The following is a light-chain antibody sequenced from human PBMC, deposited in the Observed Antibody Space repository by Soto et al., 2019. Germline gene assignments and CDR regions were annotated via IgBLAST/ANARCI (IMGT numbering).Light chain of an antibody. CDR2: AAS. CDR3: QQYKSYLRT. CDR1: QPIDRY. V-gene: IGKV1-5*01. J-gene: IGKJ1*01. Sequence: DIQVTQSPSSLSASVGDSATITCRASQPIDRYLNWYQQKPGKAPKLLIYAASTLESGVSSRFSGRGSGTEFTLTINSLQPEDFATYYCQQYKSYLRTFGQGTKVDI.